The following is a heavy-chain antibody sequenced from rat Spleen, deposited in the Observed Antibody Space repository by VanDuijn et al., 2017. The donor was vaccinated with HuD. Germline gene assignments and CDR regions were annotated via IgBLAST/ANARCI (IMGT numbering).Heavy chain of an antibody. CDR1: GFTFSSYD. J-gene: IGHJ2*01. CDR3: ARRGYYDGYYVTPFDY. D-gene: IGHD1-12*03. CDR2: ISPSGTNT. Sequence: EVQLVESGGGLVQPGRSLTLSCAASGFTFSSYDMAWVRQAPTKGLEWVASISPSGTNTYYRDSVKGRFTVSRDNAKSTLYLQMDSLRSEDTATYYCARRGYYDGYYVTPFDYWGQGVMVTVSS. V-gene: IGHV5-25*01.